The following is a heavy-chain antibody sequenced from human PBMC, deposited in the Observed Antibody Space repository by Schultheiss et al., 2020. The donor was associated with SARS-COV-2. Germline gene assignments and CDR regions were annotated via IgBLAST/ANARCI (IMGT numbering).Heavy chain of an antibody. D-gene: IGHD2-15*01. J-gene: IGHJ4*01. V-gene: IGHV4-34*01. CDR3: ARAPDMVGD. CDR1: GGSISSYY. CDR2: INHSGST. Sequence: SETLSLTCTVSGGSISSYYWSWIRQPPGKGLEWIGEINHSGSTNYNPSLKSRVTISVDTSKNQFSLKLSSVTAADTAVYYCARAPDMVGDWGHGTLVTVSS.